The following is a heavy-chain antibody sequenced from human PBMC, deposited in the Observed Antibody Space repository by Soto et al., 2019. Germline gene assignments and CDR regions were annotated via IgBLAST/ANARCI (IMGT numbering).Heavy chain of an antibody. CDR1: GFTFSSYG. D-gene: IGHD3-10*01. CDR2: IWYDGSNK. Sequence: GGSLRLSCAASGFTFSSYGMHWVRQAPGKGLEWVAVIWYDGSNKYYADSVKGRFTISRDNSKNTLYLQMNSLRAEDTAVYYCARDLRYAETLWFGDWGQGTLVTVSS. J-gene: IGHJ4*02. CDR3: ARDLRYAETLWFGD. V-gene: IGHV3-33*01.